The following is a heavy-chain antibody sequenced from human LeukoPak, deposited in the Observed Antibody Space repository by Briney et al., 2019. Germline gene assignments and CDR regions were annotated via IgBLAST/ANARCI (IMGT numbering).Heavy chain of an antibody. CDR2: ISTSGGSK. J-gene: IGHJ4*02. CDR3: AKVNYYDSSGYY. V-gene: IGHV3-23*01. D-gene: IGHD3-22*01. Sequence: PGGSLRLSCAASGFSFSNYAMSWARQAPGEGLEWVSAISTSGGSKYYADSVKGRFTISRDNSKNTLFLQLNNLRAEDTAVYYCAKVNYYDSSGYYWGQGTLVTVS. CDR1: GFSFSNYA.